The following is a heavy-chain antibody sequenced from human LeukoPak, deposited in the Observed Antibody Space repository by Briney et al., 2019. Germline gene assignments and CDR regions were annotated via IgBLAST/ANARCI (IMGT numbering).Heavy chain of an antibody. Sequence: SETLSLTCTVSGGSISSYYWSWIRQPPGKGLELIGHMYYSGSANYNPSLKSRVTISVDTSKNQFSLKLSSVTAADTAVYYCARLGREPRGWFDPWGQGTLVTVSS. V-gene: IGHV4-59*08. J-gene: IGHJ5*02. CDR3: ARLGREPRGWFDP. CDR1: GGSISSYY. CDR2: MYYSGSA. D-gene: IGHD1-26*01.